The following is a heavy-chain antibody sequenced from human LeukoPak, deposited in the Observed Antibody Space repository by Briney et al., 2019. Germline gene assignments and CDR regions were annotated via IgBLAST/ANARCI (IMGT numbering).Heavy chain of an antibody. CDR2: IIPIFGTA. J-gene: IGHJ4*02. D-gene: IGHD2-2*01. V-gene: IGHV1-69*13. Sequence: SVKVSCKASGGTFSSYAISWVRQAPGQGLEWMGGIIPIFGTANYAQKFQGRVTITADESTSTAYMELSSLRSEDAAVYYCARDPPARYCSSTSCSALWGQGTLVTVSS. CDR1: GGTFSSYA. CDR3: ARDPPARYCSSTSCSAL.